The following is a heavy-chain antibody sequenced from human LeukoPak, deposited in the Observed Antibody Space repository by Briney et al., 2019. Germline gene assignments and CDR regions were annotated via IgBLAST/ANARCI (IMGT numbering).Heavy chain of an antibody. D-gene: IGHD4-11*01. V-gene: IGHV3-23*01. CDR1: GFTFSPYV. CDR3: ASDYPLFYYYMDV. CDR2: INGGGTT. J-gene: IGHJ6*03. Sequence: GGSLRLSCVASGFTFSPYVMGWVRQAPGKGLEWVSTINGGGTTYYAGSVKGRFTISRDNSRNTLYLQMNSLRAEDTAIYYCASDYPLFYYYMDVWGRGTTVTVSS.